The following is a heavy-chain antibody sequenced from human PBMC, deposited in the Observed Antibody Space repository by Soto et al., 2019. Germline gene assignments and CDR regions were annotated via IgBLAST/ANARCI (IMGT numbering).Heavy chain of an antibody. Sequence: SVKVSCKASGYTFTCCSLHWLQQAPGQGLERMGGIIPIIGTANYAQKFQGRVTITADESTSTAYMELSSLRSEDTAVYYCARGDYYYYYGMDVWGQGTTVTVSS. J-gene: IGHJ6*02. CDR3: ARGDYYYYYGMDV. V-gene: IGHV1-69*13. CDR2: IIPIIGTA. CDR1: GYTFTCCS.